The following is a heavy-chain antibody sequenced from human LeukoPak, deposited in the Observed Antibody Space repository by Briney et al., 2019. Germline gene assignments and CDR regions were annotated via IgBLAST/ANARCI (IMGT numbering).Heavy chain of an antibody. CDR3: ARSRSMASEGGFGELPSFLSLHYYYGMDV. Sequence: GASVKVSCKASGYTFTSYAVVWVRQAPGQGLDWMGWINTNTGNPTYAQGFTGRFVFSLDTSVSTAYLQINSLKAEDTAVYYCARSRSMASEGGFGELPSFLSLHYYYGMDVWGQGTTVTVSS. D-gene: IGHD3-10*01. CDR2: INTNTGNP. CDR1: GYTFTSYA. V-gene: IGHV7-4-1*02. J-gene: IGHJ6*02.